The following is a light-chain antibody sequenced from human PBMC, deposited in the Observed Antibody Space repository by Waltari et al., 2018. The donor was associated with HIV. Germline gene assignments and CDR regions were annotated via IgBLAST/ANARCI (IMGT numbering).Light chain of an antibody. CDR1: SGSIGSSF. CDR2: EDD. V-gene: IGLV6-57*01. Sequence: NFMLTQPHSVSESPGKTVTISCTRSSGSIGSSFVQWYQKRPGSSPTTVIFEDDHRPSGVPDRFSGSIDSSSNSASLTIAGLETEDEADYYCQSYDSKVVFGGGTRLTVL. CDR3: QSYDSKVV. J-gene: IGLJ3*02.